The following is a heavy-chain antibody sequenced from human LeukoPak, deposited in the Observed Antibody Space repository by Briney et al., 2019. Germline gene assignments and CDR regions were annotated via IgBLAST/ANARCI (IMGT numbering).Heavy chain of an antibody. CDR1: GYSFIGYF. V-gene: IGHV1-2*02. J-gene: IGHJ4*02. CDR3: ARSGSTGYSLDY. D-gene: IGHD3-22*01. Sequence: ASVKVSCKASGYSFIGYFIHWVRQAPGQGLEWMGCIDPNSGDTKYAQKFQGRVSMPRDTSTRTAYMELSRLRSDDTAVYFCARSGSTGYSLDYWGQGTLVTVSS. CDR2: IDPNSGDT.